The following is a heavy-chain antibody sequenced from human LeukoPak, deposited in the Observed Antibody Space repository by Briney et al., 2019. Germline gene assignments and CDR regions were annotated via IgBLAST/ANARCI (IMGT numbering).Heavy chain of an antibody. J-gene: IGHJ5*02. CDR1: GGSISSYY. V-gene: IGHV4-4*07. CDR2: VYSSGST. Sequence: SETLSLTCTVSGGSISSYYWSWIRQPAGKGLECIGRVYSSGSTNYNPSLKSRITISVDTSKNQFSLKLSSVTAADTAVYYCARGVAVAGGNWFDPWGQGTLVTVSS. CDR3: ARGVAVAGGNWFDP. D-gene: IGHD6-19*01.